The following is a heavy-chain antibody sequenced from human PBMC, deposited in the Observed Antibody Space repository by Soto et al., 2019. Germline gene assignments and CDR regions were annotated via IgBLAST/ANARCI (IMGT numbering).Heavy chain of an antibody. D-gene: IGHD3-16*02. CDR3: ARDFSNRGVMDV. CDR2: MNPNSGNT. J-gene: IGHJ6*02. Sequence: ASVKVSCKASGYTFTSYDINWVRQATGQGLEWMGWMNPNSGNTGYAQKFQGRVTMTRNTSISTAYMELSSLRSEDTAVYYCARDFSNRGVMDVWGQGTTVIVSS. CDR1: GYTFTSYD. V-gene: IGHV1-8*01.